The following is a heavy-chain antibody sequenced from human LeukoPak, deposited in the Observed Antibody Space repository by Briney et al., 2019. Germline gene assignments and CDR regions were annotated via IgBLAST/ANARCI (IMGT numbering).Heavy chain of an antibody. CDR3: ARRTPRCGGTCYDAFDV. V-gene: IGHV1-8*01. J-gene: IGHJ3*01. CDR1: GYTFIDYD. Sequence: ASVTVSCKASGYTFIDYDINWVRQAPGQGLEWMGLMSPHNGHTEYAQNFQGRVTMTRDTSTGTAYMELRSLRSEDTAVYYCARRTPRCGGTCYDAFDVWGQGTMVTVSS. D-gene: IGHD2-21*01. CDR2: MSPHNGHT.